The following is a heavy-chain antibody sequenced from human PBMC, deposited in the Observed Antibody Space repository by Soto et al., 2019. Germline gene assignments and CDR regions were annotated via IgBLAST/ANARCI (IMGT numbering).Heavy chain of an antibody. CDR1: GFTFSSYA. Sequence: GGSLRLSCAASGFTFSSYAMHWVRHAPGKGLEWLAIIWNDGSNEYYADSVKGRFTISRDNSKNTVYLQVSNLRAEDTAVYFCARDQTDSGGYSDSWGQGTLVTVSS. CDR2: IWNDGSNE. J-gene: IGHJ4*02. V-gene: IGHV3-33*08. D-gene: IGHD3-22*01. CDR3: ARDQTDSGGYSDS.